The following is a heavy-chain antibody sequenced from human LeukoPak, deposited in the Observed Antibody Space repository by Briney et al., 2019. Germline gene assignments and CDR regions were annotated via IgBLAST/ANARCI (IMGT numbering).Heavy chain of an antibody. CDR3: VRLRRNSDTSGYYYYYDF. Sequence: GGSLRLSCEASGLNFSTYGMHWVRQAPGKGLEWVSSISVRSNYIYYADSVRGRFSISRDDARDSLFLQMNSLRAEDTAVYYCVRLRRNSDTSGYYYYYDFWGQGTLVTVSS. CDR1: GLNFSTYG. V-gene: IGHV3-21*01. J-gene: IGHJ4*02. D-gene: IGHD3-22*01. CDR2: ISVRSNYI.